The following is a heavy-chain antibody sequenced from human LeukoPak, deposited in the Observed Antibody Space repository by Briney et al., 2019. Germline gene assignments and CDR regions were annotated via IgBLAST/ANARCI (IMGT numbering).Heavy chain of an antibody. CDR2: VYTSWST. J-gene: IGHJ4*02. Sequence: SETLSLTYSVSGASISSGDHYWSWIRQPAGKGLEWVGRVYTSWSTTYNPSLKSRVTISVDTSTNQFSLKLSSVTAADTAVYYCVTANQRSTYYFDYWGQGTLVTVSS. D-gene: IGHD1-20*01. CDR1: GASISSGDHY. CDR3: VTANQRSTYYFDY. V-gene: IGHV4-61*02.